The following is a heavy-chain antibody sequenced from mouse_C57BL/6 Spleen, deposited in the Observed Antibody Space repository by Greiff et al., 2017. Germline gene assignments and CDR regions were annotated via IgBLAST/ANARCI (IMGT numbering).Heavy chain of an antibody. D-gene: IGHD2-1*01. Sequence: DVKLVESGPVLVKPGASVKMSCKASGYTFTDYYMNWVKQSHGKSLEWIGVINPYNGGTSYNQKFKGKATLTVDKSSSTAYMELNSLTSEDSAVYYCARANYWAMDYWGQGTSVTVSS. CDR3: ARANYWAMDY. CDR1: GYTFTDYY. CDR2: INPYNGGT. J-gene: IGHJ4*01. V-gene: IGHV1-19*01.